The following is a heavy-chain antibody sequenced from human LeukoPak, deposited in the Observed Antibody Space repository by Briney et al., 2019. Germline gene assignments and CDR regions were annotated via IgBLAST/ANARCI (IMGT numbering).Heavy chain of an antibody. Sequence: ASVKVSCKASGYTFTSYYMHWVRQAPGQGLEWMGIINPSGGSTSYAQKFQGRVTMTRDMSTSTVYMELSSLRSEDAAVYYCAREFLEPDSSGYQVDYWGQGTLVTVSS. D-gene: IGHD3-22*01. J-gene: IGHJ4*02. CDR3: AREFLEPDSSGYQVDY. V-gene: IGHV1-46*01. CDR2: INPSGGST. CDR1: GYTFTSYY.